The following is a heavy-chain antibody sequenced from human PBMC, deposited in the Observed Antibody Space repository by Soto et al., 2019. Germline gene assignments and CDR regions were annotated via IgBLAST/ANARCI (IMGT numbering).Heavy chain of an antibody. V-gene: IGHV3-15*01. Sequence: EMQLVESGGGLVKPGGSLRLSFAASGFTFADAWMSWVRQAPGRGLEWVGRIKREADGGTTDYAAPVKGRTTISRDDSKNTLYLQMNSLKTEDTALYYCTTGLSNGYYNFDYWGQGTPVTVSS. CDR2: IKREADGGTT. CDR3: TTGLSNGYYNFDY. J-gene: IGHJ4*02. D-gene: IGHD3-22*01. CDR1: GFTFADAW.